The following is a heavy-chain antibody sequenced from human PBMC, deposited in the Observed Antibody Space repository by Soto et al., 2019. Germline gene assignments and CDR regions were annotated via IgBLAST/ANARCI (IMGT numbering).Heavy chain of an antibody. CDR3: ARERGYYGSGSYYPSYWFDP. CDR2: ISAYNGNT. D-gene: IGHD3-10*01. Sequence: QVQLVQSGAEVKKPGASVKVSCKASGYTFTSYGISWVRQAPGQGLEWMGWISAYNGNTNYAQKLQGRINMTTDTSTTTAYMVLRSLRSDDTAVYYCARERGYYGSGSYYPSYWFDPWGQGTLVTVSS. V-gene: IGHV1-18*01. CDR1: GYTFTSYG. J-gene: IGHJ5*02.